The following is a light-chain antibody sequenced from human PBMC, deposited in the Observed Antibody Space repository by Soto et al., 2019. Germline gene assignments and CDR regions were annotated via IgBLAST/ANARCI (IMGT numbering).Light chain of an antibody. CDR1: QSVSASY. Sequence: EIVLAQSPGTLSLSPGETATLSCRASQSVSASYLAWYQQKPGQAPRLVIYGASSRAAGIPYRFSGGGSGTDFTLTISRLEPEDFAVYYCQQYANSLFTFGPGTKVDVK. CDR3: QQYANSLFT. CDR2: GAS. J-gene: IGKJ3*01. V-gene: IGKV3-20*01.